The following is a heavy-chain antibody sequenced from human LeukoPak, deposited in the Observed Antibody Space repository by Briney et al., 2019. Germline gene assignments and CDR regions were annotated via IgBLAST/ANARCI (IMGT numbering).Heavy chain of an antibody. D-gene: IGHD3-22*01. V-gene: IGHV4-38-2*01. CDR1: GYHLSSGYY. Sequence: KPSDTLSLTCAVSGYHLSSGYYWGWLRPRLGKGLQWIGSGFHIGMTYYNPSLKSRVTISLDTSRNEVSLKLNSMTAADTAVYFCVRYTSKGQPPMIRVAFPDHWGRGTLVTVAS. CDR2: GFHIGMT. CDR3: VRYTSKGQPPMIRVAFPDH. J-gene: IGHJ4*01.